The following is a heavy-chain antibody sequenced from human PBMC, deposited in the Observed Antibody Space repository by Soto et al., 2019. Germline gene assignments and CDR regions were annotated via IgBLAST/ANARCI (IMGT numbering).Heavy chain of an antibody. CDR3: ARVPSSSWYPDYNWFDP. J-gene: IGHJ5*02. Sequence: GASVKVSCKASGGTFSSYAISWVRQAPGQGLEWMGGIIPIFGTENYAQKFQGRVTITADESTSTAYMELSSLRSEDTALYYFARVPSSSWYPDYNWFDPWGQGTLVTVSS. D-gene: IGHD6-13*01. V-gene: IGHV1-69*13. CDR2: IIPIFGTE. CDR1: GGTFSSYA.